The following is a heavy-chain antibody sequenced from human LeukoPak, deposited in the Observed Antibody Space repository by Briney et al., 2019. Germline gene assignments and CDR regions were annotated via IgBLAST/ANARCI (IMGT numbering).Heavy chain of an antibody. CDR1: GFTFSDYY. Sequence: GGSLRLSCAASGFTFSDYYMSWIRQAPGKGLEWVSYIRTSGSNIYYADTVKGRFTISRDNAKNSLYLQMNRVRAEDTAVYSCASDHTSSASGGPWGAWGQGTQVTVSS. D-gene: IGHD3-10*01. J-gene: IGHJ5*02. CDR2: IRTSGSNI. CDR3: ASDHTSSASGGPWGA. V-gene: IGHV3-11*04.